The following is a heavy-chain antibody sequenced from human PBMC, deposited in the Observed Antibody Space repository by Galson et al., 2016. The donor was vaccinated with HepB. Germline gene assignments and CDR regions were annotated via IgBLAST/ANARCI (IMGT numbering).Heavy chain of an antibody. CDR3: ARWGTYSEKHAFDI. CDR1: DDSISNYY. V-gene: IGHV4-59*01. D-gene: IGHD3-16*01. J-gene: IGHJ3*02. CDR2: IHYSGSS. Sequence: EPLSLTCTVSDDSISNYYWNWIRQPPGKGLEWIGYIHYSGSSKCNPPLKSRVTMSVDTSKNQFSLRLSSVTAADTAVYYCARWGTYSEKHAFDIWGQGTMVTVSS.